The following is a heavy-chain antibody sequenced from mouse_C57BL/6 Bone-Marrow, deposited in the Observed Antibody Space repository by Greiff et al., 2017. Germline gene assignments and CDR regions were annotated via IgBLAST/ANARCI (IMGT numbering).Heavy chain of an antibody. CDR3: ATVVLLLFDHDY. CDR2: ISYDGSN. D-gene: IGHD2-10*01. J-gene: IGHJ2*01. Sequence: VQLQQSGPGLVKPSQSLSLTCSVTGYSITSGYHWNWIRQFPGNKLEWMGYISYDGSNNYNPSLKNRIPITRNPSKNQFFLKLNSVTTEDTATYYCATVVLLLFDHDYWGQGTTLTVSS. CDR1: GYSITSGYH. V-gene: IGHV3-6*01.